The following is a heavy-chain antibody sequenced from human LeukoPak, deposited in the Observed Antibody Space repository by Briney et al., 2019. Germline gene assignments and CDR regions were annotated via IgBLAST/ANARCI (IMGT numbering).Heavy chain of an antibody. D-gene: IGHD6-13*01. CDR2: INHSGST. CDR3: ARGLVRRPIFNDY. CDR1: GGSISSSNW. Sequence: SGTLSLTCAVSGGSISSSNWWSWVRQPPGKGLEWIGEINHSGSTNYNPSLKSRVTISVDTSKNQFSLKLSSVTAADTAVYYCARGLVRRPIFNDYWGQGTLVTVSS. J-gene: IGHJ4*02. V-gene: IGHV4-4*02.